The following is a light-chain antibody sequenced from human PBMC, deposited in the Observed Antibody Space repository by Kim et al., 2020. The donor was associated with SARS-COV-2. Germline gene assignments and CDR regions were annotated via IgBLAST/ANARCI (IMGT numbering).Light chain of an antibody. Sequence: EIVLTQSPGTLSLSPGERATLSCRASQSVTSNYLAWYQQKPGQAPRLLIYGASTRATGIPERFSGSGSGTEFTLTISRLEPEDFAVYFCQQYGRSWTFGQGTKVEIK. CDR3: QQYGRSWT. CDR1: QSVTSNY. V-gene: IGKV3-20*01. CDR2: GAS. J-gene: IGKJ1*01.